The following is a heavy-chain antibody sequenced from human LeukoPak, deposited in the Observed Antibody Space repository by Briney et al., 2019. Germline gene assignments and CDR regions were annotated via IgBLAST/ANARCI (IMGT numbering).Heavy chain of an antibody. CDR1: GYSFSTYW. CDR3: ARDGEMATVAGFDF. D-gene: IGHD5-24*01. J-gene: IGHJ4*02. CDR2: IYPGDSDA. Sequence: GESLKISCKGSGYSFSTYWIGWVRQVPGKGLEWMGIIYPGDSDARYSPSFQGQVTISADKSISTAYLQWSSLKASDTAMYYCARDGEMATVAGFDFWGQGTQVTVSS. V-gene: IGHV5-51*01.